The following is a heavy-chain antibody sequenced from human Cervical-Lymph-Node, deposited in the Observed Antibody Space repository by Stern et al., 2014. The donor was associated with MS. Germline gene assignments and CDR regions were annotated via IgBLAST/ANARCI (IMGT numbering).Heavy chain of an antibody. Sequence: EVQLVESGAEVKKPGESLKISCKGFGYSFTSYWIGWVRQMPGKGLEWMGNMYPGDSDTRYSPSFQGQVTISADKSISTAYLQWSSLKASDTAMYYCARHCAKREQCAFDCWGQGTLVTVSS. J-gene: IGHJ4*02. V-gene: IGHV5-51*01. D-gene: IGHD6-19*01. CDR3: ARHCAKREQCAFDC. CDR1: GYSFTSYW. CDR2: MYPGDSDT.